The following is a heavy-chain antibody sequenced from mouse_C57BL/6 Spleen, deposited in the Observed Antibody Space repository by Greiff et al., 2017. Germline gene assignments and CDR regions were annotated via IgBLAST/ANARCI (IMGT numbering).Heavy chain of an antibody. CDR1: GYTFTSYW. D-gene: IGHD1-1*01. Sequence: QVQLQQSGAELVMPGASVKLSCKASGYTFTSYWMHWVKQRPGQGLEWIGEIDPSDSYTNYNQKFKGKSTLTVDKSSSTAYMQLSSLTSEDSAVYYCARRGYYGSLYYAMDYWGQGTSVTVSS. CDR3: ARRGYYGSLYYAMDY. J-gene: IGHJ4*01. V-gene: IGHV1-69*01. CDR2: IDPSDSYT.